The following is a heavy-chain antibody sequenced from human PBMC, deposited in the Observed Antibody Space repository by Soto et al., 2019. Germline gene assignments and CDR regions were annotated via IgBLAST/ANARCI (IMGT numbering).Heavy chain of an antibody. V-gene: IGHV1-18*01. Sequence: ASVKVSCKSSGGTFSSYAISWVRQAPGKGLEWVGGIRANYGDTHYAQTLQGRVTMTTDTSTSTAFMELGSLRADDTAVYFCARSVRHLSWFDSWGQGTLVTVSS. CDR3: ARSVRHLSWFDS. D-gene: IGHD3-10*01. CDR1: GGTFSSYA. J-gene: IGHJ5*01. CDR2: IRANYGDT.